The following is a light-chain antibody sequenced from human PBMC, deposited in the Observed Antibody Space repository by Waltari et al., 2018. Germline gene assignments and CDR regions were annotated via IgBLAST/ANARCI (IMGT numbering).Light chain of an antibody. J-gene: IGKJ1*01. V-gene: IGKV1-5*01. CDR1: QSINNW. CDR3: QQYNSFWT. Sequence: DIQMTQSPSTLSASVGDRVTITCRASQSINNWLAWFQQKPGKDPKLLIYDASSLESGVPSRFSGSGSGTEFTLTISSLQPDDFATYYCQQYNSFWTFGQGTKVEIK. CDR2: DAS.